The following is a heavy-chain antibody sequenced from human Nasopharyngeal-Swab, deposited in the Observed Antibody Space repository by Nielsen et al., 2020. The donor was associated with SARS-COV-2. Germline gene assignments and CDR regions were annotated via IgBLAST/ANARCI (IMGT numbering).Heavy chain of an antibody. CDR2: IYYNGNT. CDR1: GGSISTSSYH. J-gene: IGHJ3*02. Sequence: SETLSLTCTVSGGSISTSSYHWGWIRQPPGKGLDWFGNIYYNGNTFHNPSLKSRVTITVDTSKNQFSLKLSSVTAADSAVYYCARRSLGYYDSSGSAVHVAFDIWGQGTMVTVSS. CDR3: ARRSLGYYDSSGSAVHVAFDI. V-gene: IGHV4-39*01. D-gene: IGHD3-22*01.